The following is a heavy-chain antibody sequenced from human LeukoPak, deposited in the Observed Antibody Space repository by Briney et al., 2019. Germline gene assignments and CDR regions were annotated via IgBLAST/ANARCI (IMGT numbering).Heavy chain of an antibody. Sequence: GGSLRLSCAASEFTFSSYSMNWVRQAPGKGLEWVSSISSSSNYIYYADSVKGRFTISRDNAKNSLYLQMNSVRAEDTAVYYCAKDQVGDYYGPSYGMDVWGQGTTVTVSS. CDR2: ISSSSNYI. V-gene: IGHV3-21*04. CDR3: AKDQVGDYYGPSYGMDV. J-gene: IGHJ6*02. D-gene: IGHD3-10*01. CDR1: EFTFSSYS.